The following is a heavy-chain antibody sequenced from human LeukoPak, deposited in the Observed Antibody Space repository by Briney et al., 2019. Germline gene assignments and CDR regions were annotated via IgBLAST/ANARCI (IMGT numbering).Heavy chain of an antibody. CDR1: GFTFDDYA. D-gene: IGHD3-9*01. CDR2: ISWNSGSI. Sequence: GGSLRLSCAASGFTFDDYAMHWVRQALGKGLEWVSGISWNSGSIGYADSVKGRFTISRDNSKNTLYLQMNSLRAEDTAVYYCAKGLVGSGAVGDPWGQGTLVTVSS. J-gene: IGHJ5*02. V-gene: IGHV3-9*01. CDR3: AKGLVGSGAVGDP.